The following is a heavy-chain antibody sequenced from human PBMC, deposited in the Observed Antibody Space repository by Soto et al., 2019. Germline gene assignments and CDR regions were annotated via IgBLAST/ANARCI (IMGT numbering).Heavy chain of an antibody. V-gene: IGHV4-31*03. CDR1: GGSISSGGYY. J-gene: IGHJ6*02. CDR3: ARVPGRGMVRGVMADYYYYGMDV. D-gene: IGHD3-10*01. Sequence: SETLSLTCTVSGGSISSGGYYWSWIRQHPGKGLEWIGYIYYSGGTYYNPSLKSRVTISVDTSKNQFSLKLSSVTAADTAVYYCARVPGRGMVRGVMADYYYYGMDVWGQGTTVTVSS. CDR2: IYYSGGT.